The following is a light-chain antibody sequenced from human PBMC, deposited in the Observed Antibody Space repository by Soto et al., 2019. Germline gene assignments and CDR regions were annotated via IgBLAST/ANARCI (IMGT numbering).Light chain of an antibody. Sequence: EIVLTQSPGTLSLSPGERATLSCRASQSVSSSYLAWYQQKPGQAPRLLLYGESARATGIQDRFSGSGSGTDFTLTISRLEPEDFGLYYCQQYGSSPLTFGGGTKVEVK. V-gene: IGKV3-20*01. CDR1: QSVSSSY. CDR3: QQYGSSPLT. J-gene: IGKJ4*01. CDR2: GES.